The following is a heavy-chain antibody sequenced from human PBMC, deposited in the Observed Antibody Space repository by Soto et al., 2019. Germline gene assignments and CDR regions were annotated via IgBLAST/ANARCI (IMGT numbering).Heavy chain of an antibody. Sequence: EVQLVESGGGLVQPGGSLRLSCAASGFTFSSYSMNWVRQAPGKGLEWVSYISSSSSTIYYADSVKGRFTISRDNAKNSLYLQMNSLRAEDTAVYYCARDSHPWEAVAVYDYWGQGTLVTVSS. V-gene: IGHV3-48*01. CDR3: ARDSHPWEAVAVYDY. CDR2: ISSSSSTI. CDR1: GFTFSSYS. J-gene: IGHJ4*02. D-gene: IGHD6-19*01.